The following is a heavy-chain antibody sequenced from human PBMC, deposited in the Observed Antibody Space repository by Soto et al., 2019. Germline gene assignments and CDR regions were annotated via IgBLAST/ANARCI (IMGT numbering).Heavy chain of an antibody. J-gene: IGHJ6*02. CDR2: ISYDGSNK. CDR3: AKDIMAAAGTGGREFYYYGMDV. Sequence: SLRLSCAASGFTFSSYGMHWVRQAPGKGLEWVAVISYDGSNKYYADSVKGRFTISRDNSKNTLYLQMNSLRAEDTAVYYCAKDIMAAAGTGGREFYYYGMDVWGQGTTVTVSS. CDR1: GFTFSSYG. V-gene: IGHV3-30*18. D-gene: IGHD6-13*01.